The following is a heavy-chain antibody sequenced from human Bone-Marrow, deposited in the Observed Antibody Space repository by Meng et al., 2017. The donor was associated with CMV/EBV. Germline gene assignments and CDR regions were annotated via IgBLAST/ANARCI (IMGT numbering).Heavy chain of an antibody. CDR2: ISGSGGST. V-gene: IGHV3-23*01. CDR3: AKDLRPNYFDY. CDR1: GFTFSSYA. Sequence: CAAFGFTFSSYAMSWVRQAPGKGLEWVSAISGSGGSTYYADSVKGRFTISRDNSKNTLYLQMNSLRAEDTAVYYCAKDLRPNYFDYWGQGTLVTVSS. J-gene: IGHJ4*02.